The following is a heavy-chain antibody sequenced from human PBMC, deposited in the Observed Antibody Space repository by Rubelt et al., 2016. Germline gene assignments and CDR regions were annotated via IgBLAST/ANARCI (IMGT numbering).Heavy chain of an antibody. Sequence: QLQLQESGPGLVKPSETLSPTCTVSGGSISPYYWSWIRQPPGKGLEWLGSIYYSGSTNYNPSLQSRFPLSVATSKNQFSLKVSSAAAADTAVDYCCAEGFNYHGMDVWGQGTTVTVAS. V-gene: IGHV4-59*08. CDR3: CAEGFNYHGMDV. J-gene: IGHJ6*02. CDR1: GGSISPYY. CDR2: IYYSGST.